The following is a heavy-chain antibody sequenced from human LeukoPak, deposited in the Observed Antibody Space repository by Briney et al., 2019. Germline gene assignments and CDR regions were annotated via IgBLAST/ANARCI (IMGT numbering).Heavy chain of an antibody. V-gene: IGHV4-4*07. D-gene: IGHD3-3*01. J-gene: IGHJ5*02. CDR1: GGSLSGYY. CDR3: ARDTKFSP. CDR2: IYSSGST. Sequence: SETLSLTCTVSGGSLSGYYWSWIRQPAGKGLEWIGRIYSSGSTNYNPSLKSRVTMSIDTSKNQFSLKLSSVTAADTAFYYCARDTKFSPWGQGTLVTVSS.